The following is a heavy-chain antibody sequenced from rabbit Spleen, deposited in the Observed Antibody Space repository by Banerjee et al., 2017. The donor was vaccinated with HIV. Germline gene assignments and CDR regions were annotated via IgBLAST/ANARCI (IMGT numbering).Heavy chain of an antibody. CDR3: ARGVIAYGGSGWDL. D-gene: IGHD6-1*01. V-gene: IGHV1S45*01. J-gene: IGHJ3*01. CDR2: INAITGKA. CDR1: GFSFSNKAV. Sequence: QEQLVESGGGLVQPGGSLKLSCTASGFSFSNKAVMCWVRQAPGKGLEWIACINAITGKAVYASWAKGRFTFSKTSSTTVTLQLNSLTVADTATYFCARGVIAYGGSGWDLWGQGTLVTVS.